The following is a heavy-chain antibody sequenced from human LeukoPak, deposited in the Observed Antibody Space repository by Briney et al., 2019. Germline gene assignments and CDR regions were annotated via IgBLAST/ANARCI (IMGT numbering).Heavy chain of an antibody. Sequence: GGSLRLSCAASGFTFGSYAMSWVRQPPGKGLEWVSSISGSGVTTYYADSVKGRFTISRDNSKNMMNLQMNSLRAEDTAVYYCARDYGDYTKLGNLRDFWGQGTLVTVSS. D-gene: IGHD4-17*01. J-gene: IGHJ4*02. V-gene: IGHV3-23*01. CDR2: ISGSGVTT. CDR3: ARDYGDYTKLGNLRDF. CDR1: GFTFGSYA.